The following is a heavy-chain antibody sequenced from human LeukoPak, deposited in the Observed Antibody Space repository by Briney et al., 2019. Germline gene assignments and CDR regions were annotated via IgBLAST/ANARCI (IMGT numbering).Heavy chain of an antibody. CDR2: IYYSGST. D-gene: IGHD5-24*01. CDR3: ARGDGYNPAHDFDY. CDR1: GGSISSYY. J-gene: IGHJ4*02. Sequence: SETLSLTCTVSGGSISSYYWSWIRQPPGKGLEWIGYIYYSGSTNYNPSLKSRVTISVDTSKNQFSLKLSSVTAADTAVYYCARGDGYNPAHDFDYWGQGTLVTVSS. V-gene: IGHV4-59*01.